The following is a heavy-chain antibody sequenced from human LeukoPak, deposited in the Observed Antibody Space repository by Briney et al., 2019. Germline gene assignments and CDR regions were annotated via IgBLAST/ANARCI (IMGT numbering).Heavy chain of an antibody. CDR2: ISYDGSNK. J-gene: IGHJ4*02. V-gene: IGHV3-30-3*01. Sequence: GGSLRLSCDASGFTFNTYTMHWVRQAPGKGLEWVAVISYDGSNKYYADSVKGRFTISRDNSKNTLYLQMNSLRAEDTAVYYCATEDYFRLDYWGQGTLVTVSS. D-gene: IGHD2/OR15-2a*01. CDR3: ATEDYFRLDY. CDR1: GFTFNTYT.